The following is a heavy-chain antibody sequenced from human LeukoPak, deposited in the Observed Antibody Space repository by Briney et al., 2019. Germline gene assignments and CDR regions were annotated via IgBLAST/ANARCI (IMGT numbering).Heavy chain of an antibody. CDR2: TYYRSKWYN. J-gene: IGHJ4*02. Sequence: SLTLSLTCAISGDSVSSNSAAWNWIRQSPSRGLEWLGRTYYRSKWYNDYAVSVKSRITIIPDTSKNQFSLHLNSVTPEDTAVHYCGRGGTVAGYYFDYWGQGTLVTVSS. V-gene: IGHV6-1*01. CDR1: GDSVSSNSAA. D-gene: IGHD6-19*01. CDR3: GRGGTVAGYYFDY.